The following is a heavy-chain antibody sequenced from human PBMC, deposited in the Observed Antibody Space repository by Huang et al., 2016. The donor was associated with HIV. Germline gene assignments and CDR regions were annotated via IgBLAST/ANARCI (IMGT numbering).Heavy chain of an antibody. V-gene: IGHV7-4-1*02. CDR3: ARYRLTGTFLDS. CDR2: INTNTGKP. D-gene: IGHD3-9*01. CDR1: GYTFTTYS. Sequence: QVQLVQSGSELRKPGASVKVSCKASGYTFTTYSLIWVRQATGQGLEWRGWINTNTGKPTYAQGCTGRFVSSLDTTVNTAYLQISSLKTDDTAKYFCARYRLTGTFLDSWGQGTQVTVSS. J-gene: IGHJ4*02.